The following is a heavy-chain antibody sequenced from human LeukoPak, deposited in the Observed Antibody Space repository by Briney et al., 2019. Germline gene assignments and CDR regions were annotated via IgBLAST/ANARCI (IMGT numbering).Heavy chain of an antibody. J-gene: IGHJ4*02. Sequence: GRSLRLSCAASGFTFSSYGMPWVRQAPGKGLEWVAAISYDGGNKYYADSVKGRFTISRDNSKNTLYLQMNSLRAEDTAVYYCAQLGYYFDYWGQGTLVTVSS. CDR2: ISYDGGNK. V-gene: IGHV3-30*03. D-gene: IGHD6-13*01. CDR3: AQLGYYFDY. CDR1: GFTFSSYG.